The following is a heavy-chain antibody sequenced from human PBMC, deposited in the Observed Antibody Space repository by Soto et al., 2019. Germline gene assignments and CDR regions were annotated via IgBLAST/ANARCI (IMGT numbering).Heavy chain of an antibody. D-gene: IGHD6-19*01. J-gene: IGHJ6*02. Sequence: PGGSLRLSCAASGFTFSSYAMHWVRQAPGKGLEWVAVISYDGSNKYYADSVKGQFTISRDNSKNTLYLQMNSLRAEDTAVYYCARDGPGYSSGWYMVYYYYGMDVWGQGTTVTVSS. CDR1: GFTFSSYA. CDR2: ISYDGSNK. V-gene: IGHV3-30-3*01. CDR3: ARDGPGYSSGWYMVYYYYGMDV.